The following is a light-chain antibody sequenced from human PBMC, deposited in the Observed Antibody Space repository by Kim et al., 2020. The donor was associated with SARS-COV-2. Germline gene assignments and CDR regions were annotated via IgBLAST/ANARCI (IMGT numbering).Light chain of an antibody. V-gene: IGLV3-1*01. J-gene: IGLJ2*01. CDR3: QAWDSSTWV. Sequence: VSPGQTASITCSGDKLGDKYACWYQQKPGQSPVLVIYQDNKRPSGIPERFSGSNSGNTATLTISGTQAMDEADYYCQAWDSSTWVFGGGTQLTVL. CDR1: KLGDKY. CDR2: QDN.